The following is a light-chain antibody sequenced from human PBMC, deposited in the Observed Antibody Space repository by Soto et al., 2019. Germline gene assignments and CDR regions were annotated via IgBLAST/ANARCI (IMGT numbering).Light chain of an antibody. CDR1: QSINAR. CDR2: DAS. Sequence: DIQMTQSPFTLSASVGDRVTITCRASQSINARLAWHQQKPGKAPKVLIYDASNLESGVPSRFSGSGSGREFPLTISSLQPDDFATYYCQQYNSYPWTFGQGTKVDIK. CDR3: QQYNSYPWT. J-gene: IGKJ1*01. V-gene: IGKV1-5*01.